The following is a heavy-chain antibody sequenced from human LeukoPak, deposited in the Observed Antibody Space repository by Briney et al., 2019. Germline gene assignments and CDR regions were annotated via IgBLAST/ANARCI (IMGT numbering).Heavy chain of an antibody. D-gene: IGHD2-8*01. J-gene: IGHJ4*01. V-gene: IGHV3-21*05. Sequence: GGSLRLSCAASGFTFSSYWMSWVRQAPGKGLEWLAYISGSGSDMYYADSVKGRFTISRDNAKNSLYLQMNSLRPDDTALYYCSTDPRLLIYWGHGTLVTVSS. CDR3: STDPRLLIY. CDR1: GFTFSSYW. CDR2: ISGSGSDM.